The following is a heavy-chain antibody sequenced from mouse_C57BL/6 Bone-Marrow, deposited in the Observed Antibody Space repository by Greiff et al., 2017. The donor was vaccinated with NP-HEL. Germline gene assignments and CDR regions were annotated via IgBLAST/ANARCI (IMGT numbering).Heavy chain of an antibody. V-gene: IGHV5-4*01. CDR2: ISDGGSYT. CDR3: AREYYDYDGDYYAMDY. D-gene: IGHD2-4*01. J-gene: IGHJ4*01. CDR1: GFTFSSYA. Sequence: EVKVVDSGGGLVKPGGSLKLSCAASGFTFSSYAMSWVRQTPEKRLEWVATISDGGSYTYYPDNVKGRFTISRDNAKNNLYLQMSHLKSEDTAMYYCAREYYDYDGDYYAMDYWGQGTSVTVSS.